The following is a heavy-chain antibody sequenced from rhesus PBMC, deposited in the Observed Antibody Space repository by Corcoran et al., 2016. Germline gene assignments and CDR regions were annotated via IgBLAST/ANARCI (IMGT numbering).Heavy chain of an antibody. Sequence: QVQLQESGPGLVKPSQTLSLTCAISGDSVSSNSATWNWIRQSPSRGLEWLGRTYYRSKWYNDDAKSWQNRISITPDTSKNQFSLQLNSVTPEDMAVYYCARDVAAAGPFDYWGQGVLVTVSS. CDR3: ARDVAAAGPFDY. D-gene: IGHD6-25*01. CDR2: TYYRSKWYN. V-gene: IGHV6-1*01. J-gene: IGHJ4*01. CDR1: GDSVSSNSAT.